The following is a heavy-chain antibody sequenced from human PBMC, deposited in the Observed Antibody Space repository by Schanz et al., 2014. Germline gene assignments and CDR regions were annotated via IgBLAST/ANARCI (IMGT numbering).Heavy chain of an antibody. J-gene: IGHJ4*02. Sequence: EVHLVESGGGLVKRGGSLRLSCAASGFTFSSYGMNWVRQAPGKGLEWVSVIYSGIGAYYADSVKDRFTVSRDNSKNTVYLQMNRLRAEDTAVYYCARVHRYDPSGWGYFDYWGQGALVTVSS. CDR3: ARVHRYDPSGWGYFDY. CDR2: IYSGIGA. D-gene: IGHD3-22*01. V-gene: IGHV3-66*01. CDR1: GFTFSSYG.